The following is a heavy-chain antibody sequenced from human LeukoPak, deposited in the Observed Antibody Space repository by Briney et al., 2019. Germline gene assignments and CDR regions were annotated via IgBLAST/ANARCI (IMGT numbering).Heavy chain of an antibody. CDR3: ARGLEARSGLRLDYGGNTKSWYFDL. J-gene: IGHJ2*01. CDR2: INPNSGGT. D-gene: IGHD4-23*01. V-gene: IGHV1-2*02. CDR1: GYTFTGYY. Sequence: GASVKVSCKASGYTFTGYYMHWVRQAPGQGLEWMGWINPNSGGTNYAQKFQGRVTMTRDTSISTAYMELSRLRSDDTAVYYCARGLEARSGLRLDYGGNTKSWYFDLWGRGTLVTVSS.